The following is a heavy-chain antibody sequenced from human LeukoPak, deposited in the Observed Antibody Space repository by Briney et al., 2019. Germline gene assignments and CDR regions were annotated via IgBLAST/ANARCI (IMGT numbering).Heavy chain of an antibody. V-gene: IGHV1-3*01. D-gene: IGHD3-10*01. CDR3: ARGSLVRGVIQCPNY. CDR1: GYTFTSYA. J-gene: IGHJ4*02. CDR2: INAGNGNT. Sequence: ASVNVSCKASGYTFTSYAMHWVRQAPGQRLEWMGWINAGNGNTKYLQKFQGRVTITRDTSASTVYMELSSLRSEDTAVYYCARGSLVRGVIQCPNYWGQGTLVTVSS.